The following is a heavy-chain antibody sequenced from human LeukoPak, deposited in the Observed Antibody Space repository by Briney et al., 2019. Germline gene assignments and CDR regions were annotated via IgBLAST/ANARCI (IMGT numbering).Heavy chain of an antibody. D-gene: IGHD6-19*01. CDR2: ISSSSSYI. Sequence: GGSLRLSCAASGFTFSSYSMNWVRQAPGKGLEWVSSISSSSSYIYYADSVKGRFTISRDNAKNSLYLQMNSLRAEDTAVYYCARDKEGSGWAFDAFDIWGQGTMVTVSS. V-gene: IGHV3-21*01. CDR3: ARDKEGSGWAFDAFDI. J-gene: IGHJ3*02. CDR1: GFTFSSYS.